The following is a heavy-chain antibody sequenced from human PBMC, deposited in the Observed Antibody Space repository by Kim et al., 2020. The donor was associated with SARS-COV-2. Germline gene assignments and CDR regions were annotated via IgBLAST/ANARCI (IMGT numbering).Heavy chain of an antibody. CDR1: GYSISSGYY. CDR2: IYHSGST. Sequence: SETLSLTFTVSGYSISSGYYWGWIRQPPGKGLEWIGSIYHSGSTYYNPSLKSRVTISVDTSKNQFSLKLSSVTAADTAVYYCARGFGLLWFGELQRVYF. D-gene: IGHD3-10*01. V-gene: IGHV4-38-2*02. J-gene: IGHJ4*01. CDR3: ARGFGLLWFGELQRVYF.